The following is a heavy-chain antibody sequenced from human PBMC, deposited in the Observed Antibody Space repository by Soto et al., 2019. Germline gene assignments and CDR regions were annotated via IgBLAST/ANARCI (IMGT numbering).Heavy chain of an antibody. CDR1: GYSFTSYW. V-gene: IGHV5-51*01. CDR3: ARKSRGGIGHSEPHYYYYGMDV. CDR2: IYPGDSDT. Sequence: GESLKISCKGSGYSFTSYWIGWVRQMPGKGLEWMGIIYPGDSDTRYSPSFQGQVTISADKSISTAYLQWSSLKASDTAMYYCARKSRGGIGHSEPHYYYYGMDVWGQGTTVTVSS. D-gene: IGHD3-16*01. J-gene: IGHJ6*02.